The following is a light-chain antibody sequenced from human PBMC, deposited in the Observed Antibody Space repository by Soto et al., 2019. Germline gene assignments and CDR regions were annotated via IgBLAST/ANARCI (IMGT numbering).Light chain of an antibody. J-gene: IGKJ1*01. V-gene: IGKV1-5*03. CDR1: QSISSW. CDR3: QQFNNYPWT. CDR2: KAS. Sequence: DIQMTQSPSTLSASVGDRVTITCRASQSISSWLAWYQQKPGKAPKLLIYKASSLESGVPSRFSGSGSGTDFTLTVSSLQPDDFATYYCQQFNNYPWTFGQGTRVEIK.